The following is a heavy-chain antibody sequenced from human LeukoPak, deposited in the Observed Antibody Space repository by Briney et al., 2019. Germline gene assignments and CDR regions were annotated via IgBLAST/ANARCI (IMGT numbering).Heavy chain of an antibody. V-gene: IGHV3-23*01. CDR3: ARGIYGPYYFDS. D-gene: IGHD2/OR15-2a*01. CDR2: ISGSGGST. J-gene: IGHJ4*02. Sequence: PGGSLRLSCAASGFTFSSYAMSWARQAPGKGLEWVSAISGSGGSTYYADSVKGRFTISRDNSNNTLYLQMNSLRAEDTAVYYCARGIYGPYYFDSWGQGTLVTVSS. CDR1: GFTFSSYA.